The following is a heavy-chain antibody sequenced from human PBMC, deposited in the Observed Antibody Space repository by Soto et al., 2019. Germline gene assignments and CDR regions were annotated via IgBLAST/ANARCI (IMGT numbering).Heavy chain of an antibody. D-gene: IGHD3-16*01. V-gene: IGHV4-61*08. CDR1: GGSISSGGYY. Sequence: PSETLSLTCTVSGGSISSGGYYWSWIRQPPGKGLEWIAYIYNNGTTNSNPSLKSRVTISLDTSKNQFYLKLTSVTAADTAVYYCTRGHWALDSWAQGTLVTVSS. CDR3: TRGHWALDS. CDR2: IYNNGTT. J-gene: IGHJ5*01.